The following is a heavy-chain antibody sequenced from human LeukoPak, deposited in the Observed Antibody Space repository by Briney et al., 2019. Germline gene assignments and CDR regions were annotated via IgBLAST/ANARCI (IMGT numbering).Heavy chain of an antibody. J-gene: IGHJ6*03. CDR3: ATGVEGSKYYYYYYYMDV. CDR1: GYTFTSYD. D-gene: IGHD3-3*01. Sequence: GASVKVSCKPSGYTFTSYDINWVRQAIGQGLEWMGWMNPNSGKTGYAQKFQGRVTMTRNTSISTAYMELSSLRSEDTAVYYCATGVEGSKYYYYYYYMDVWGKGTTVTVSS. CDR2: MNPNSGKT. V-gene: IGHV1-8*01.